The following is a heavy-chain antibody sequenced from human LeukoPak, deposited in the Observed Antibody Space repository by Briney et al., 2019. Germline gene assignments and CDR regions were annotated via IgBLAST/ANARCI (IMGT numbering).Heavy chain of an antibody. CDR1: GITFSDYY. D-gene: IGHD6-6*01. CDR2: ISSSGSTI. Sequence: GGSLRLSCAASGITFSDYYMSWIRQAPGKGLEWVSYISSSGSTIYYAHSVKGRFTISRDNAKNSLYLQMNSLRAEDTAVYYCARSVGGAARRLADDAFDIWGQGTMVTVSS. J-gene: IGHJ3*02. CDR3: ARSVGGAARRLADDAFDI. V-gene: IGHV3-11*01.